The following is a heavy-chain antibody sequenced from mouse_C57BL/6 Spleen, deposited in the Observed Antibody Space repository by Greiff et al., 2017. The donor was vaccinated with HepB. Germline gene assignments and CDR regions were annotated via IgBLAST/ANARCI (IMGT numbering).Heavy chain of an antibody. J-gene: IGHJ1*03. Sequence: EVMLVESGGGLVQPGGSMKLSCAASGFTFSDAWMDWVRQSPEKGLEWVAEIRNKANNHATYYAESVKGRFTISRDDSKSSVYLQMNSLRAEDTGIYYCTRLGLSYWYIDVWGTGTTVTVSS. CDR2: IRNKANNHAT. V-gene: IGHV6-6*01. CDR1: GFTFSDAW. D-gene: IGHD4-1*01. CDR3: TRLGLSYWYIDV.